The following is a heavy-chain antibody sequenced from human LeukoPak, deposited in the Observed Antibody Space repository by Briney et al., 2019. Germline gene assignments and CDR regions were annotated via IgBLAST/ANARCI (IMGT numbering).Heavy chain of an antibody. CDR3: ARDTVASLDY. J-gene: IGHJ4*02. CDR2: IIPMFGTT. D-gene: IGHD6-19*01. CDR1: EVTLSSYA. V-gene: IGHV1-69*01. Sequence: SVKVSCKASEVTLSSYAISWVRQAPGQGLEWMGGIIPMFGTTNYAQKFQGRVTITADESTSTAYVELSSLRSEDTGIYYCARDTVASLDYWGQGTLVTVSS.